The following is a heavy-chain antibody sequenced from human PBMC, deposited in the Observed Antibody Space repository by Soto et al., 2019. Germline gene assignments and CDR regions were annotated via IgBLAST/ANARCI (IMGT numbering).Heavy chain of an antibody. CDR3: VRPQAKELGTIRGAFDI. Sequence: GESLKISCKGSGDTFTSHWIAWVRQMPGKGLELMGLIYPADSDTRYSPSFEGQVTISVYKSISTAYLQWSSLKASDTAMYYCVRPQAKELGTIRGAFDIWGQGTKVTVSS. CDR1: GDTFTSHW. V-gene: IGHV5-51*01. CDR2: IYPADSDT. J-gene: IGHJ3*02. D-gene: IGHD3-10*01.